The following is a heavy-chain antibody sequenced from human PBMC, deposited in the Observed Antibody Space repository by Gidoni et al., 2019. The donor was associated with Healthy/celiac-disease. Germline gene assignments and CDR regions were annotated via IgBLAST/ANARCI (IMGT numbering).Heavy chain of an antibody. CDR2: ISYDGSNK. V-gene: IGHV3-30-3*01. Sequence: QVQLVESGGGVVQPGRSLRLSCAASGFTFSSYAMHWVRQAPGKGLECVAVISYDGSNKYYADSVKGRFTISRDNSKNTLYLQMNSLRAEDTAVYYCARWSSRSGTLYYFDYWGQGTLVTVSS. CDR3: ARWSSRSGTLYYFDY. CDR1: GFTFSSYA. J-gene: IGHJ4*02. D-gene: IGHD3-3*01.